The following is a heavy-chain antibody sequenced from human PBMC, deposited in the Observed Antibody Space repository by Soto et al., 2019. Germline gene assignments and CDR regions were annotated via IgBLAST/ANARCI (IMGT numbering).Heavy chain of an antibody. CDR1: GGSISSSSYY. D-gene: IGHD2-15*01. CDR3: ARRWRIGRFDY. V-gene: IGHV4-39*01. J-gene: IGHJ4*02. CDR2: IYYSGST. Sequence: QLQLQESGPGLVKPSETLSLTCTVSGGSISSSSYYWGWIRQPPGKGLEWIGSIYYSGSTYYNPSLKSRVTISVDTSKNQFSLKLSSVTAADTAVYYCARRWRIGRFDYWGQGTLVTVSS.